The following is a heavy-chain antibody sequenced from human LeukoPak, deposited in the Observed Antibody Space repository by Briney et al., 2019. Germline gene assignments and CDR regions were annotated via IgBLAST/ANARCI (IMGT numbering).Heavy chain of an antibody. J-gene: IGHJ4*02. CDR3: ARRQMGAKFDY. V-gene: IGHV5-51*01. CDR2: IYLGDSDT. Sequence: GESLKISSKGSGYIFTSYWIGWVRQMPGKGLEWMGIIYLGDSDTRYSPSFQGQVTISADKSISTAYLQWSSLKASDTAMYYCARRQMGAKFDYWGQGSLVIVSS. D-gene: IGHD3-16*01. CDR1: GYIFTSYW.